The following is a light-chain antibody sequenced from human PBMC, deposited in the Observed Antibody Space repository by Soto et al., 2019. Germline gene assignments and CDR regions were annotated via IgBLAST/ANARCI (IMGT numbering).Light chain of an antibody. CDR2: ENS. Sequence: SYELTQPHSVSGSPGQTASITCSGDKLGDKYACWYQQKPGQSPVLVIYENSKRPSGIPVRFSGSNSGNTATLTISGTQAMDEADYYGQAWDSSTAVFGGGTKLTVL. V-gene: IGLV3-1*01. CDR1: KLGDKY. J-gene: IGLJ2*01. CDR3: QAWDSSTAV.